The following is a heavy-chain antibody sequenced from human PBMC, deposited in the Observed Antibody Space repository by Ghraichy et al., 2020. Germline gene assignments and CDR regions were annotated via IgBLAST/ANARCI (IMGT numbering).Heavy chain of an antibody. Sequence: ASVKVSCKASGYTFTSYGISWVRQAPGQGLEWMGWISAYNGNTNYAQKLQGRVTMTTDTSTSTAYMELRSLRSDDTAVYYCARLVIRPMIVVVITNYYYYMDVWGKGTTVTVSS. V-gene: IGHV1-18*01. J-gene: IGHJ6*03. CDR1: GYTFTSYG. CDR2: ISAYNGNT. CDR3: ARLVIRPMIVVVITNYYYYMDV. D-gene: IGHD3-22*01.